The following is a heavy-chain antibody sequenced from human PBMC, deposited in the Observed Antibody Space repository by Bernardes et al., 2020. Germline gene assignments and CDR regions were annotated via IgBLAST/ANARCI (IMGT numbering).Heavy chain of an antibody. CDR2: IYYSGST. D-gene: IGHD2-2*01. CDR1: GGSISSYY. CDR3: ARGDCSSTSCYGVGDWFDP. J-gene: IGHJ5*02. V-gene: IGHV4-59*01. Sequence: SETLSLTCTVSGGSISSYYWSWIRQPPGKGLEWIGYIYYSGSTNYNPSLKSRVTISVDTSKNQFSLKLSSVTAADTAVYYCARGDCSSTSCYGVGDWFDPWGQGTLVTVSS.